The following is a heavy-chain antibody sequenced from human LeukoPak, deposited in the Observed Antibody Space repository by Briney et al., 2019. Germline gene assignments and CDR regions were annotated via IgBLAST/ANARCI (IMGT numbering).Heavy chain of an antibody. CDR3: ARLSGYSYGQHPDWFEP. Sequence: GESLKISCKGSGYTFTRHWIAWVRKMPGKGLEYMGSIYPGDSDTRYSPSFEGQVTISVDKSISSAYVQWSSLKASATAMYYCARLSGYSYGQHPDWFEPWGQGTLVTVSS. V-gene: IGHV5-51*01. J-gene: IGHJ5*02. D-gene: IGHD5-18*01. CDR1: GYTFTRHW. CDR2: IYPGDSDT.